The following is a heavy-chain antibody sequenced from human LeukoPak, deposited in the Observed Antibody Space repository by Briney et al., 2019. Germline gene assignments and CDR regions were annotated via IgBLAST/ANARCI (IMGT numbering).Heavy chain of an antibody. CDR3: ARDSSITGTDSNWFDP. CDR2: IYYGGST. V-gene: IGHV4-39*02. D-gene: IGHD1/OR15-1a*01. Sequence: PSETLSLTCTVSGGSISSSSYYWGWIRQPPGKGLEWIGSIYYGGSTYYNPSLKSRVTMSVDTSKNQFSLKLSSVTAADTAVYYCARDSSITGTDSNWFDPWGQGTLVTVSS. J-gene: IGHJ5*02. CDR1: GGSISSSSYY.